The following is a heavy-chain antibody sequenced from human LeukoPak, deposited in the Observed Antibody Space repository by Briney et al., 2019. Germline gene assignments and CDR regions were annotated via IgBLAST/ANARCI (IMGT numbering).Heavy chain of an antibody. CDR2: ISSSGSTI. CDR1: GFTFSSYS. V-gene: IGHV3-48*04. J-gene: IGHJ4*02. CDR3: ARDYYDSSGYKSMNRFDY. D-gene: IGHD3-22*01. Sequence: GGSLRLSCAASGFTFSSYSMNWVRQAPGKGLEWVSYISSSGSTIYYADSVKGRFTISRDNAKNSLYLQMNSLRAEDTAVYYCARDYYDSSGYKSMNRFDYWGQGTLVTVSS.